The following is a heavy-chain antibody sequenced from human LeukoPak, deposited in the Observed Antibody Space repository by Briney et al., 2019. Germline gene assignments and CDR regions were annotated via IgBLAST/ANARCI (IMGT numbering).Heavy chain of an antibody. Sequence: LAGGSLRLSCAASGFTFSSYSMNWVRQAPGKGLEWVSYLSSSSSTIYYADSVKGRFTISRDNAKNSLYLQMNSLRAEDTAVYYCARVGGDYVGLDYWGQGTLVTVSS. CDR1: GFTFSSYS. V-gene: IGHV3-48*04. CDR3: ARVGGDYVGLDY. D-gene: IGHD4-17*01. J-gene: IGHJ4*02. CDR2: LSSSSSTI.